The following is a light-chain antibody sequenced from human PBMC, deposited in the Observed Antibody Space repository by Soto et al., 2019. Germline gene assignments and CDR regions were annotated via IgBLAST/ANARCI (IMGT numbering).Light chain of an antibody. CDR2: GNS. CDR1: SSNIGAGYD. J-gene: IGLJ2*01. Sequence: QPVLTQPPSVSGAPGQRVTISCTGSSSNIGAGYDEHWYQQLPGTAPKLLIYGNSNRPSGVPDRFSGSKSGTSASLAITGLQAEDEADYYCQSYDSSLSVVCGGGTNLTV. V-gene: IGLV1-40*01. CDR3: QSYDSSLSVV.